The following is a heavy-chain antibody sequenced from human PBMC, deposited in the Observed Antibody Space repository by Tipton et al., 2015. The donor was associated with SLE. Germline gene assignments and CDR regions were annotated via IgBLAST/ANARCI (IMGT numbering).Heavy chain of an antibody. V-gene: IGHV4-39*07. J-gene: IGHJ5*02. CDR1: GGSISSGGYY. CDR2: INHSGST. Sequence: TLFLTCTVSGGSISSGGYYWSWIRQPPGKGLEWIGEINHSGSTNYNPSLKSRVTISVDTSKNQFSLKLSSVTAAGTAVYYCASIAGTTSIWFDPWGQGTLVTVSS. CDR3: ASIAGTTSIWFDP. D-gene: IGHD1-7*01.